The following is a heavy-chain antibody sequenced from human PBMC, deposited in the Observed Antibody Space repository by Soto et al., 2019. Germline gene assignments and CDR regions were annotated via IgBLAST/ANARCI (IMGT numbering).Heavy chain of an antibody. D-gene: IGHD2-15*01. Sequence: SATLSITCTVSGASITSYFWNWIRQPAGKRMEWIGRIRGSGNTYYNPSFRSRLSLSIDRTRNQFFLSLSSMTAADKAVYYCVRGGGYDSFDFWGQGIQVTVSS. CDR3: VRGGGYDSFDF. J-gene: IGHJ4*02. CDR1: GASITSYF. V-gene: IGHV4-4*07. CDR2: IRGSGNT.